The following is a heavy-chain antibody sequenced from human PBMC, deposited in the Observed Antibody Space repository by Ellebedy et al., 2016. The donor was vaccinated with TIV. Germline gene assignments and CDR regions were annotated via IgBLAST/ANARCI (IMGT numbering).Heavy chain of an antibody. V-gene: IGHV5-51*01. CDR1: GHTFSNQW. J-gene: IGHJ4*02. CDR3: ARTSGSYLSFFDS. Sequence: GESLKISCKGTGHTFSNQWIAWVRQLPGKGLEWMGIIYSGDSDTRYSPSFQGQVTISADKYNATAYLQWSRLKASDSATYYCARTSGSYLSFFDSWGQGTLVTVSS. CDR2: IYSGDSDT. D-gene: IGHD1-26*01.